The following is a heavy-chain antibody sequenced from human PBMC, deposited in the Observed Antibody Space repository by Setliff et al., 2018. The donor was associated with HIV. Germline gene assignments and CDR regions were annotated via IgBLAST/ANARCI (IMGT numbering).Heavy chain of an antibody. CDR3: ARGDYGSGSYYPYYFYYGIDV. Sequence: SVKVSCKASGGTFSSYSINWVRQAPGQGLEWMGGIIPIYGTPIYAQKFQGRVTITADESTSTAYMELSSLRSEDTAVYYCARGDYGSGSYYPYYFYYGIDVWGQGTTVTVSS. V-gene: IGHV1-69*13. D-gene: IGHD3-10*01. J-gene: IGHJ6*02. CDR2: IIPIYGTP. CDR1: GGTFSSYS.